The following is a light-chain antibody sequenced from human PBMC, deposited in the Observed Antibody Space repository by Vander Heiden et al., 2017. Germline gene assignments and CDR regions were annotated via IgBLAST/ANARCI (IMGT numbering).Light chain of an antibody. V-gene: IGKV3-11*01. J-gene: IGKJ1*01. Sequence: EIVLTQSPATLSLSPGERATLSCRASQSVSSYLAWYQQKPGLAPRLLIYDASNRATGIPARFSGSGSGTDFTLTISSLEPEDFAVYYCQQRSNWLWTFGQGTKVEIK. CDR2: DAS. CDR3: QQRSNWLWT. CDR1: QSVSSY.